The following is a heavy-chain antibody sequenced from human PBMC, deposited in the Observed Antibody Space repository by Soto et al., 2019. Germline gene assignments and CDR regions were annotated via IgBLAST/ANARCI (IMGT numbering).Heavy chain of an antibody. CDR2: IKQDGSEK. CDR1: GLTFSRYW. V-gene: IGHV3-7*03. Sequence: EVQLVESGGGLVQPGGSMRLSCAASGLTFSRYWMSWVRQAPGKGLEWVANIKQDGSEKYFVDSVKGRFTISRDNAKNSLYLQMNSLRAEDTAVYYCATYSGSFQFWGQGTLVTVSS. CDR3: ATYSGSFQF. J-gene: IGHJ1*01. D-gene: IGHD1-26*01.